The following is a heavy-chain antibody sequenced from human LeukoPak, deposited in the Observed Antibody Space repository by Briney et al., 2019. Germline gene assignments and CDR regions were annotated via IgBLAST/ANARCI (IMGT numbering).Heavy chain of an antibody. J-gene: IGHJ4*02. CDR2: ISGSGGYT. CDR3: AKGLGNNNAKYYFDY. V-gene: IGHV3-23*01. Sequence: GGSLRLSCAASGFTFSNYAMSWVRQAPGKGLEWVSTISGSGGYTYYVDSVKGRFTISRDNSKNTLYLQMNSLRAEDTAVYYCAKGLGNNNAKYYFDYWGQGTLVTVSS. D-gene: IGHD3-9*01. CDR1: GFTFSNYA.